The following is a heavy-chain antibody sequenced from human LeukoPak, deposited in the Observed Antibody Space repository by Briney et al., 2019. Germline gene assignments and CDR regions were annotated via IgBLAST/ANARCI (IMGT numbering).Heavy chain of an antibody. Sequence: GGSLRLSCAASGFTFSSYAMHWVRQAPGKGLEWVAVISYDGSNKYYADSVKGRFTISRDNSKNTLYLQMNSLRAEDTAVYYCAKAPTGYHYFDYWGQGTLVTVSS. CDR3: AKAPTGYHYFDY. CDR1: GFTFSSYA. J-gene: IGHJ4*02. D-gene: IGHD3-9*01. CDR2: ISYDGSNK. V-gene: IGHV3-30-3*01.